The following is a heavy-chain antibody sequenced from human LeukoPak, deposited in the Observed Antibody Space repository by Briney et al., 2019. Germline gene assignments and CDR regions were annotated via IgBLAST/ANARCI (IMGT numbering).Heavy chain of an antibody. J-gene: IGHJ4*02. CDR3: ARGAYYYDSSGYYYPDY. CDR2: IIPIFGTA. V-gene: IGHV1-69*01. D-gene: IGHD3-22*01. CDR1: GGTFSSYA. Sequence: SVKVSCKASGGTFSSYAISWVRQAPGQGLEWMGGIIPIFGTANYAQKFQGRVKITADESTSTAYMELSSLRSEDTAVYYCARGAYYYDSSGYYYPDYWGQGTLVTVSS.